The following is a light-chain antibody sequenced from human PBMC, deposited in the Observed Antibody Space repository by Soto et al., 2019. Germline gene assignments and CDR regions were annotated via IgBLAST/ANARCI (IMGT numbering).Light chain of an antibody. CDR1: KLGDKY. V-gene: IGLV3-1*01. CDR2: QDS. CDR3: SSFSSITREV. J-gene: IGLJ2*01. Sequence: SYELTQPPSVSVSPGQTASITCSGDKLGDKYACWYQQKPGQSPVLVIYQDSKRPSGIPERFSGSKSGNTASLTISGLQTEDEADYYCSSFSSITREVFGGGTKVTVL.